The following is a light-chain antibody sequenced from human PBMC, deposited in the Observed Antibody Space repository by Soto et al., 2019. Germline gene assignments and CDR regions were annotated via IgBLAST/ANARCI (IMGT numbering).Light chain of an antibody. CDR2: GAS. V-gene: IGKV3-15*01. CDR1: QSVSSN. J-gene: IGKJ2*01. CDR3: QQCNNWPLYT. Sequence: EIVMTQSPATLSVSPGERATLSCRASQSVSSNLAWYQQKPGQAPRLLIYGASTRATGIPARFSGSGSGTEFTLTISSLQSEDFAVYYCQQCNNWPLYTFGQGTKWISN.